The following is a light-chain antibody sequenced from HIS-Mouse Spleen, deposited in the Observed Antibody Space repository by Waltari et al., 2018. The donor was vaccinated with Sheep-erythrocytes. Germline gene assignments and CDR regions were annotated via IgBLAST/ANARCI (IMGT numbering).Light chain of an antibody. J-gene: IGLJ3*02. CDR1: KLGDKY. V-gene: IGLV3-1*01. Sequence: SYELTQPPSVSVSPGQTASITCSGDKLGDKYACWYQQKPGQSPVLVIYQDSKRPSGIAERFSGSNSGNTATLTNSGTQAMDEADYYCQAWDSSTAWVFGGGTKLTVL. CDR2: QDS. CDR3: QAWDSSTAWV.